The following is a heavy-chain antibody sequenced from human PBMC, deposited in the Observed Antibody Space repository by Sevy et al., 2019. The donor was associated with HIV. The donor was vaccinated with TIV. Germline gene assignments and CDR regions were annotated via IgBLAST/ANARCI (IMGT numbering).Heavy chain of an antibody. CDR3: ARDRGEILRSAFKS. Sequence: GSLRLSCAASGFTFSNAWMSWVRQAPGKGLDWVAVISHDGRNNKYNADSVKGRFTISRDNSKNTLYLQMNSLRAEDTAIYYCARDRGEILRSAFKSWGQGTRVTVSS. D-gene: IGHD3-10*01. CDR2: ISHDGRNNK. V-gene: IGHV3-33*08. CDR1: GFTFSNAW. J-gene: IGHJ5*02.